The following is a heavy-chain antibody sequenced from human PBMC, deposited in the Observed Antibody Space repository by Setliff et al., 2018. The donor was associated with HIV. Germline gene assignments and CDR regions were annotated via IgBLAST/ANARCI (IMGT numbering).Heavy chain of an antibody. CDR3: ARTGYSSSWGRFSGYYYYMDV. Sequence: GGSLRLSCAPSGFTFSTYAMNWVRQAPGKGLEWVSVIGGSGVSTYYAESVKGRFTISRDNSKNTLYLQMNSLRAEDTAMYYCARTGYSSSWGRFSGYYYYMDVWGKGTTVTVSS. J-gene: IGHJ6*03. CDR2: IGGSGVST. CDR1: GFTFSTYA. V-gene: IGHV3-23*01. D-gene: IGHD6-13*01.